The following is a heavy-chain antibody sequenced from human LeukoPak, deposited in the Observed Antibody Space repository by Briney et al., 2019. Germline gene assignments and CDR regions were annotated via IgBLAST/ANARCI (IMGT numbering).Heavy chain of an antibody. CDR1: GGSISSYY. CDR3: ARYCSSTSCHDAFDI. CDR2: IYYSGST. Sequence: SETLSLTCTVSGGSISSYYWSWIRQPPGKGLEWIGYIYYSGSTNYNLSLKSRVTISVDTSKHLFSLKLSSVTAADTAVYYCARYCSSTSCHDAFDIWGQGTMVTVSS. V-gene: IGHV4-59*01. D-gene: IGHD2-2*01. J-gene: IGHJ3*02.